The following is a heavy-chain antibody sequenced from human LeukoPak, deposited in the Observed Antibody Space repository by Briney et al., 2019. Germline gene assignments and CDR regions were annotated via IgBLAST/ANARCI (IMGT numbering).Heavy chain of an antibody. J-gene: IGHJ4*02. CDR3: ARGSSSRYGSGPGPAFDY. Sequence: PGGSLRLSCAASGFTFSTYWMHWVRQAPGKGLVWVSRINTDGSSTYYADSVKGRFTISRDNSKNTLYLQMNSLRAEDTAVYYCARGSSSRYGSGPGPAFDYWGQGTLVTVSS. V-gene: IGHV3-74*01. CDR2: INTDGSST. CDR1: GFTFSTYW. D-gene: IGHD3-10*01.